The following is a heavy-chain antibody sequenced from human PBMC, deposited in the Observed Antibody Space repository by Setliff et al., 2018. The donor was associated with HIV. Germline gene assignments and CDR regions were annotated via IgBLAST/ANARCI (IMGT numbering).Heavy chain of an antibody. CDR2: INPNSGDT. Sequence: ASVKVSCKASGYTFIDYYIYWVRQAPGQGLEWMGWINPNSGDTDYAQKFQDRVTMTRDTSINTAYMELSRLRSDDTAVFYCARTRGESCTGGRCYERFDYWGQGTLVTVSS. CDR3: ARTRGESCTGGRCYERFDY. J-gene: IGHJ4*02. V-gene: IGHV1-2*02. D-gene: IGHD2-15*01. CDR1: GYTFIDYY.